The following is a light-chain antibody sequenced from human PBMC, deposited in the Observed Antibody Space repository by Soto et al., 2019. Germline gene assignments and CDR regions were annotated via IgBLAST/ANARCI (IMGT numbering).Light chain of an antibody. CDR3: QHHNSYYQT. V-gene: IGKV1-5*01. Sequence: DIQMTQSPPTLSASVGDRVTITCRASQSIRHYLAWYQQMPGKAPKLLIYGASTLQSGVPSRFSGSGSGTEFTLTISNLQPDDFGTYFCQHHNSYYQTFGQGTKVDIK. CDR1: QSIRHY. J-gene: IGKJ1*01. CDR2: GAS.